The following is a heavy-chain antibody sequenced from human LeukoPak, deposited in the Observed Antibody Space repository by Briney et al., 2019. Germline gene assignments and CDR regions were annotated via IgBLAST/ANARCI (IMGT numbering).Heavy chain of an antibody. J-gene: IGHJ4*02. CDR1: GGSISSYY. CDR2: IYYSGST. D-gene: IGHD3-22*01. V-gene: IGHV4-59*01. CDR3: ARAPLDYDSSGYVTYYFDY. Sequence: SETLSLTCTVSGGSISSYYWSWIRQPPGKGLEWIGYIYYSGSTNYNPSLKSRVTIPVDTSKNQFSLKLSSVTAADTAVYYCARAPLDYDSSGYVTYYFDYWGQGTLVTASS.